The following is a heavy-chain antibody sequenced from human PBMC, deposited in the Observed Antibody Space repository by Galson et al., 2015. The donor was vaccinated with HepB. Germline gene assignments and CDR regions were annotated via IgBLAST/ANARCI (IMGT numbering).Heavy chain of an antibody. D-gene: IGHD2-15*01. CDR3: AREGSLNRRGFDY. CDR1: GFNFNNYA. V-gene: IGHV3-33*01. Sequence: LRLSYAASGFNFNNYAMHWIRQAPGKGLEWVAVLWPDGSTKYYGDSVKGRFTISRDNSENTLYLQVNSLRAEDTAVYYCAREGSLNRRGFDYWGQGTLVTVSS. CDR2: LWPDGSTK. J-gene: IGHJ4*02.